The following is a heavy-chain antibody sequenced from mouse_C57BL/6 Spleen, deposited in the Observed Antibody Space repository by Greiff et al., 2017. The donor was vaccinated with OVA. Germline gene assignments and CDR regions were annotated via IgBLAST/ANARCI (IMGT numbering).Heavy chain of an antibody. V-gene: IGHV5-6*01. J-gene: IGHJ2*01. CDR2: ISSGGSYT. CDR3: ARFITTVVAHFDY. Sequence: EVQLQESGGDLVKPGGSLKLSCAASGFTFSSYGMSWVRQTPDKRLEWVATISSGGSYTYYPDSVKGRFTISRDNAKNTLYLQMSSLKSEDTAMYYCARFITTVVAHFDYWGQGTTLTVSS. CDR1: GFTFSSYG. D-gene: IGHD1-1*01.